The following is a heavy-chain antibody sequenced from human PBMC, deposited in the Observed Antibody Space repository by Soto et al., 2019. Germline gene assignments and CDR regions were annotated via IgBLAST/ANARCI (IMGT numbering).Heavy chain of an antibody. CDR1: GYTFTGYY. Sequence: QVQLVQSGAEVKKPGASVKVSCKASGYTFTGYYMHWVRQAPGQGLARMGWINPNSGGTNDAQKLKGGVTLTRDTSIIIAYMELSMMRSDDTAVYYCARGTLTGGYGSESYNKHHFDYLGQGTLVTVSS. CDR3: ARGTLTGGYGSESYNKHHFDY. CDR2: INPNSGGT. D-gene: IGHD3-10*01. J-gene: IGHJ4*02. V-gene: IGHV1-2*02.